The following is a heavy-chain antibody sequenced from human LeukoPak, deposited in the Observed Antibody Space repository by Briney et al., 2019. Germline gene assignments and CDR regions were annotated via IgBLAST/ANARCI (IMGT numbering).Heavy chain of an antibody. V-gene: IGHV3-30*02. Sequence: GGSLRLSCAASGFTFTSYGMHWVRQAPGKGLEWVAFIRYDGSNEYYADSVKGRFTISRDNSKNTLYLQMNSLRAEDTAVYYCARDRRLNWNNGDAFDIWGHGTMVTVSS. D-gene: IGHD1/OR15-1a*01. CDR3: ARDRRLNWNNGDAFDI. CDR2: IRYDGSNE. CDR1: GFTFTSYG. J-gene: IGHJ3*02.